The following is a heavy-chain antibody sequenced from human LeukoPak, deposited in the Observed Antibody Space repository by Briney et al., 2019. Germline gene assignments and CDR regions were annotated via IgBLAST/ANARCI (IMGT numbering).Heavy chain of an antibody. V-gene: IGHV6-1*01. J-gene: IGHJ6*02. Sequence: SQILSLTCAISGDSVSNDTAAWSWIRQSPSRGLEWLGRTYYRSEWYYDYAISVKSRMTIDLETSKNRFSLHLNSVTPDDTAVYYCARLRRYIKQATSGMDVWGQGTTVTVSS. CDR3: ARLRRYIKQATSGMDV. CDR1: GDSVSNDTAA. D-gene: IGHD5-18*01. CDR2: TYYRSEWYY.